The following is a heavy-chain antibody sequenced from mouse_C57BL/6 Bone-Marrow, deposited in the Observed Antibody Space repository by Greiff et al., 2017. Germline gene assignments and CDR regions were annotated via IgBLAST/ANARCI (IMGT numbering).Heavy chain of an antibody. CDR2: IYPRSGNT. D-gene: IGHD2-3*01. CDR1: GYTFTSYG. J-gene: IGHJ4*01. CDR3: ARSTMMVLRGIYYYAMDY. Sequence: QVQLQQSGAELARPGASVKLSCKASGYTFTSYGISWVKQRTGQGLEWIGEIYPRSGNTYYNEKFKGKATLTADKSSSTAYMELRSLTSEDSAVYFCARSTMMVLRGIYYYAMDYWGQGTSVTVSS. V-gene: IGHV1-81*01.